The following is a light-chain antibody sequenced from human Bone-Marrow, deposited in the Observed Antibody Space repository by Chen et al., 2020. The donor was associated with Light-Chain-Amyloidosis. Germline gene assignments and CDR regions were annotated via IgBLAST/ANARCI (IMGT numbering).Light chain of an antibody. CDR3: QVWDRSRERPV. V-gene: IGLV3-21*02. CDR1: NIGSTS. J-gene: IGLJ3*02. Sequence: SYVLTQPSSVSVAPGPTATIACGGNNIGSTSVHWYQQTPGQAPLLVVYDDSDRPSGIPERLSGANSGNTATLTISRVEAGDEADYYCQVWDRSRERPVFGGVTKLTVL. CDR2: DDS.